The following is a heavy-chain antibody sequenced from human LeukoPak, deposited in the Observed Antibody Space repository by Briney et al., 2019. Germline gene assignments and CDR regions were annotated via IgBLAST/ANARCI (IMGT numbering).Heavy chain of an antibody. V-gene: IGHV1-2*02. Sequence: GASVKVSCKASGYXFTGYFIHWVRQAPGQGLEWMGWINPNSGGTNYAQKIQGRATLTRDTSISTAYMELSRLRSDDTAVYYCAREEGIVVVVARSSAFDIWGQGTMVTVSS. CDR3: AREEGIVVVVARSSAFDI. CDR2: INPNSGGT. D-gene: IGHD2-15*01. J-gene: IGHJ3*02. CDR1: GYXFTGYF.